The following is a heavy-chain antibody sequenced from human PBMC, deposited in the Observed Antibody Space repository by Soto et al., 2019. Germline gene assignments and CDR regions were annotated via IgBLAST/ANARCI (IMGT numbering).Heavy chain of an antibody. J-gene: IGHJ4*02. V-gene: IGHV1-3*01. D-gene: IGHD2-21*02. CDR3: ARSTVVVTALDY. CDR1: GYTFISYA. CDR2: INAGNGDT. Sequence: ASVKVSCKTSGYTFISYAMHWVRQAPGQRLEWMGWINAGNGDTKYSQNFRGRVTITRDTAASTVYMEVRRLRSEDTAVYYCARSTVVVTALDYWGQGTLVTVSS.